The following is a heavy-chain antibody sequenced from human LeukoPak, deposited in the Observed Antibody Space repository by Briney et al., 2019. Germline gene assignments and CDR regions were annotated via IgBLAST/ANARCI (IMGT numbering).Heavy chain of an antibody. V-gene: IGHV3-7*01. Sequence: GGSLRLSCAASGFMFTSYWMSWVRQAPGKGLEWVANINQDVSAKYYVDSVKGRFTISRDNAKNSLYLQMNSLRAEDTAVYYCAGSWSPYDAFDIWGQGTIVSVSS. CDR3: AGSWSPYDAFDI. CDR1: GFMFTSYW. CDR2: INQDVSAK. D-gene: IGHD6-13*01. J-gene: IGHJ3*02.